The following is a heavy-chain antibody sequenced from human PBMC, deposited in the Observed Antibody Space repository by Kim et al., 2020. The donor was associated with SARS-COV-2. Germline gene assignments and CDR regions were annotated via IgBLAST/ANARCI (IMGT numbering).Heavy chain of an antibody. V-gene: IGHV1-2*04. CDR2: INPNSGGT. CDR1: GYTFTGYY. J-gene: IGHJ3*02. CDR3: ARDRPTYTYYYDSSGPGDAFDI. D-gene: IGHD3-22*01. Sequence: ASVKVSCKASGYTFTGYYMHWVRQAPGQGLEWMGWINPNSGGTNYAQKFQGWVTMTRDTSISTAYMELSRLRSDDTAVYYCARDRPTYTYYYDSSGPGDAFDIWGQGTMVTVSS.